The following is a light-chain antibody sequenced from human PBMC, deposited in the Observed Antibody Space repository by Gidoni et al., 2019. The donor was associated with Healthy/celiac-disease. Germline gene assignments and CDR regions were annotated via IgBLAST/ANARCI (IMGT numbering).Light chain of an antibody. Sequence: QSVLTQPPSVSAAPGQKATISCSGSSSNVGKNFVSWYQQLPGAAPKLLIYETNKRPSGIPDRFSGSRSGTSATLDITGLQTGDGADYYCATWDSSLSAAVFGTGTKVTVL. CDR2: ETN. CDR1: SSNVGKNF. CDR3: ATWDSSLSAAV. J-gene: IGLJ1*01. V-gene: IGLV1-51*01.